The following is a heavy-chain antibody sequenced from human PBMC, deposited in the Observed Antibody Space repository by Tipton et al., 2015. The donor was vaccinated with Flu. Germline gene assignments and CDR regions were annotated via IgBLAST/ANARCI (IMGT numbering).Heavy chain of an antibody. J-gene: IGHJ6*02. CDR1: GFRFSDHY. CDR3: ARQGLFGGMGGDYFYYGMDV. D-gene: IGHD3-10*01. Sequence: SLRLSCAASGFRFSDHYMSWVRQAPGKGLEWVAYIGADGTDKQYADPVRGRFTISRENANNSLYLQLSSLRADDTAVYFCARQGLFGGMGGDYFYYGMDVWGQGTTVTVSS. CDR2: IGADGTDK. V-gene: IGHV3-11*01.